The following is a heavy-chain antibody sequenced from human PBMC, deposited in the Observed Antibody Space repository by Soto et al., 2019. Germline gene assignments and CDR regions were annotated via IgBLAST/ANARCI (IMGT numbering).Heavy chain of an antibody. CDR1: GFSLSTSGVA. V-gene: IGHV2-5*02. D-gene: IGHD3-22*01. J-gene: IGHJ4*02. CDR2: IYWDDDK. CDR3: AHNSRGYYGLDY. Sequence: QITLKESGPTLVKPTQTLTLTCTFSGFSLSTSGVAVGWIRQPPGKALEWLALIYWDDDKRYSPSLKSRLTITKDTSKTPVVLTMTNMNPVDTATYYCAHNSRGYYGLDYWGQGTLVTVSS.